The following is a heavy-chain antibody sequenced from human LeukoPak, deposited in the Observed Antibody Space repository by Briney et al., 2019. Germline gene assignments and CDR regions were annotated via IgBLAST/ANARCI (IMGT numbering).Heavy chain of an antibody. CDR2: ISWNSGSI. D-gene: IGHD3-22*01. J-gene: IGHJ4*02. V-gene: IGHV3-9*01. CDR1: GFTFDDYA. Sequence: GGSLRLSCAASGFTFDDYAMHWVRQAPGKGLEWVSGISWNSGSIGYADSVKGRFTISRDNAENSLYLQMNSLRAEDTALYYCAKTPLKYYDSSGYYDYWGQGTLVTVSS. CDR3: AKTPLKYYDSSGYYDY.